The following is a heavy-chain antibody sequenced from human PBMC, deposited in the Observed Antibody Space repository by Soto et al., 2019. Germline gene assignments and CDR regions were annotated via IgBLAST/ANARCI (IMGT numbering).Heavy chain of an antibody. D-gene: IGHD3-10*01. CDR1: RFTFSAFA. Sequence: DVQLLESGGGLVQPGGSLTLSCAASRFTFSAFAMSWVRQAPGKGLEWVSSVGGVGADPYYADSVKRRFRISRDISKNTLNLQMDSLRDEDTAVYYCAQDAVPYNEKWAWFDSWCQGTLVIVSS. V-gene: IGHV3-23*01. CDR3: AQDAVPYNEKWAWFDS. J-gene: IGHJ5*01. CDR2: VGGVGADP.